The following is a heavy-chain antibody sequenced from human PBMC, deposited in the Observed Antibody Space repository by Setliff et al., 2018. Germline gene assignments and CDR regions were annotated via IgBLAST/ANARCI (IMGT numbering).Heavy chain of an antibody. J-gene: IGHJ4*02. V-gene: IGHV4-59*01. CDR2: VYYSGTA. Sequence: KPSETLSLTCTVSGGSFTPYYWSWIRQPPGKGLEWIGYVYYSGTAYYNPSLKSRVTVIADTSKNQFSLRLSSVTAADTAVYYCARGGTFRYFDYWGQGTPVTVSS. D-gene: IGHD5-12*01. CDR1: GGSFTPYY. CDR3: ARGGTFRYFDY.